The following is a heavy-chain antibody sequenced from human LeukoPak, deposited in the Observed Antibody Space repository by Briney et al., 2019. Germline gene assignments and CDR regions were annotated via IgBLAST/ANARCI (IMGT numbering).Heavy chain of an antibody. CDR2: IYYSGST. D-gene: IGHD3-22*01. CDR3: ASLDSSGYTPTSYFDY. CDR1: GGSISSSNW. V-gene: IGHV4-4*02. Sequence: SGTLSLTCAVSGGSISSSNWWSWVRQPPGKGLEWIGYIYYSGSTYYNPSLKSRVTISVDTSKNQFPLKLSSVTAADTAVYYCASLDSSGYTPTSYFDYWGQGTLVTVSS. J-gene: IGHJ4*02.